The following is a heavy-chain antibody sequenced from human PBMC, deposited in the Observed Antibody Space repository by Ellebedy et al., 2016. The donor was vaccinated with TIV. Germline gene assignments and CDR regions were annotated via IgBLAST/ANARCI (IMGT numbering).Heavy chain of an antibody. J-gene: IGHJ4*02. CDR1: GFSLSTGVMC. D-gene: IGHD3-22*01. V-gene: IGHV2-70*12. CDR2: IDWADDK. Sequence: SGPTLVKPTQTLTLTCTFSGFSLSTGVMCVSWIRQPPGKALEWLALIDWADDKYYNTSLKTRLTISKDTSKNQVVLTMTDMDPVDTATYYCARYYYDSSAYDYWGQGTLVTVSS. CDR3: ARYYYDSSAYDY.